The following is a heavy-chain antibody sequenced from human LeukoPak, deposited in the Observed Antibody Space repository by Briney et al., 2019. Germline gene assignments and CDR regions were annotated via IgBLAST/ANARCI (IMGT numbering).Heavy chain of an antibody. CDR3: ARGKTTVTPGYFDY. J-gene: IGHJ4*02. D-gene: IGHD4-17*01. Sequence: GGSLRLSCVGSGCTFSSYWMSWVRQAPGRGLEWVANIKQDGSQGYYVDSVKGRFTISRDDAKNSLYLRMNSLRAEDTAVYYCARGKTTVTPGYFDYGGQGTLVTVSP. CDR1: GCTFSSYW. CDR2: IKQDGSQG. V-gene: IGHV3-7*03.